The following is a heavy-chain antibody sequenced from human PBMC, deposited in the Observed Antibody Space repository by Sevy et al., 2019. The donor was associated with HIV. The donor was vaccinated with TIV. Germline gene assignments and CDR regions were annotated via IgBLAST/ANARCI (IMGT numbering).Heavy chain of an antibody. V-gene: IGHV3-30*19. J-gene: IGHJ4*02. CDR1: GFTFGSYG. Sequence: GGSLRLSCTVSGFTFGSYGMHWVRQAPGKGLEWVAIISYDGGKEYYADSVRGRFTISRDNSKNTLYLQMNSLRAEDTALYFCASVVAVTLALDSWGQGTLVTVSS. D-gene: IGHD2-15*01. CDR3: ASVVAVTLALDS. CDR2: ISYDGGKE.